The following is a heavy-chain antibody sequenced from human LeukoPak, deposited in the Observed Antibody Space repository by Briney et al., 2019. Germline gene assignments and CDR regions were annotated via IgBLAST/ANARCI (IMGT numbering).Heavy chain of an antibody. V-gene: IGHV3-23*01. CDR3: ARCMVLSQGWCNWFDP. D-gene: IGHD6-13*01. CDR1: GFDLTTDA. J-gene: IGHJ5*02. CDR2: IRIGGGGT. Sequence: GGSLRLSCAAPGFDLTTDAMTWVRQAPARGLEWVSSIRIGGGGTYYADSVKGRFTISRDNSENTLHLQMNNLRVEDTARYFCARCMVLSQGWCNWFDPWGQGTLVTVSS.